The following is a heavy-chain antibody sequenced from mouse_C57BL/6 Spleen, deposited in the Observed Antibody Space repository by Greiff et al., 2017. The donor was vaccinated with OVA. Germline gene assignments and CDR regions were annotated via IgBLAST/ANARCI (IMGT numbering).Heavy chain of an antibody. CDR1: GYTFTSYW. D-gene: IGHD1-1*01. V-gene: IGHV1-69*01. Sequence: VQLQQSGAELVMPGASVKLSCKASGYTFTSYWMHWVKQRPGQGLEWIGEIDPSDSYTNYNQKFKGKSTLTVDKSSSTAYMQLSSLTSEDSAVYYCAAVYYGSSYDAMDYWGQGTSVTVSS. CDR3: AAVYYGSSYDAMDY. J-gene: IGHJ4*01. CDR2: IDPSDSYT.